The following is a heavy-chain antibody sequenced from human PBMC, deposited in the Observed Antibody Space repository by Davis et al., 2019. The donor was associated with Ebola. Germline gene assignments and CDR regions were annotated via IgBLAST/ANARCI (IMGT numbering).Heavy chain of an antibody. V-gene: IGHV3-9*01. Sequence: SLKISCAASGFTFDDYAMHWVRQAPGKGLEWVSSISWNSGSIGYADSVKGRFTISRDNAKNSLYLQMNSLRAEDTALYYCAKDSSSSFHYYYGMDVWGQGTTVTVSS. D-gene: IGHD6-6*01. CDR1: GFTFDDYA. CDR3: AKDSSSSFHYYYGMDV. CDR2: ISWNSGSI. J-gene: IGHJ6*02.